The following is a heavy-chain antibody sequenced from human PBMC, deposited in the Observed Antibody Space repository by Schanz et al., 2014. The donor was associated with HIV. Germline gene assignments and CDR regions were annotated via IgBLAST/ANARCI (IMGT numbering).Heavy chain of an antibody. J-gene: IGHJ4*02. CDR2: INPANGVT. Sequence: QVQLVQSGAEVKKPGASLKVSCKASGYPFLDYYIHWMRQAPGQGLEWMGWINPANGVTKYAQKFRDRVTLTRDTSISTLYMELTSLRSDDTAMYFCTRLHYYYDRSGFSFDCWGQGTLVTVSS. V-gene: IGHV1-2*02. CDR3: TRLHYYYDRSGFSFDC. CDR1: GYPFLDYY. D-gene: IGHD3-22*01.